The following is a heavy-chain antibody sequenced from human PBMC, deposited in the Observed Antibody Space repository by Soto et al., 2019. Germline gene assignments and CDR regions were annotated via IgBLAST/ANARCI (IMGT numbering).Heavy chain of an antibody. V-gene: IGHV5-51*01. J-gene: IGHJ6*04. CDR1: GYSVTSYW. Sequence: PGESLKISCKGSGYSVTSYWVGCVRQMPGKGLEWMGIIYPGDSDTRYSPSFQGQVTISADKSISTAYLQWSSLKASDTAIYYCARHEGNDFWLSYQDVWGKGTTVTVSS. D-gene: IGHD3-3*01. CDR2: IYPGDSDT. CDR3: ARHEGNDFWLSYQDV.